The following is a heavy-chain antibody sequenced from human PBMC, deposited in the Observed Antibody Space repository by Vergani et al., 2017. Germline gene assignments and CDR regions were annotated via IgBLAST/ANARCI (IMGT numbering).Heavy chain of an antibody. V-gene: IGHV3-23*01. CDR2: ISGSGGST. CDR3: AKSVSFRPSCQDY. CDR1: GFTFSSYA. J-gene: IGHJ4*02. Sequence: EVQLLESGGGLVQPGGSLRLSCAASGFTFSSYAMSWVRQAPGKGLEWVSAISGSGGSTYYADSVKGRFTISSDKSKNTLYLQMNSLRAEDTAVYYCAKSVSFRPSCQDYWGQGTLVTVSS.